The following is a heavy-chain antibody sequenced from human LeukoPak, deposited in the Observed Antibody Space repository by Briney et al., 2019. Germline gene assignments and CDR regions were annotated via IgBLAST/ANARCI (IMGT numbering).Heavy chain of an antibody. Sequence: SETLSLTCTVSGDSISSSNYYWGWIRQPPGKGLEWIGNIYYSGSTYYNPSLKSRVTISVDTSKNQFSLKLSSVTAADTAVYYCARATGVYYYDSSGEDTRYYFDYWGQGTLVTVSS. D-gene: IGHD3-22*01. V-gene: IGHV4-39*07. J-gene: IGHJ4*02. CDR1: GDSISSSNYY. CDR2: IYYSGST. CDR3: ARATGVYYYDSSGEDTRYYFDY.